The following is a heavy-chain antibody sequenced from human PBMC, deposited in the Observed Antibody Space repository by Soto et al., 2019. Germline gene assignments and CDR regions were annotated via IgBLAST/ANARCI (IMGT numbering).Heavy chain of an antibody. V-gene: IGHV4-30-4*01. D-gene: IGHD3-10*01. CDR2: IYYSGST. J-gene: IGHJ6*02. Sequence: SETLSLTRTVSGGSISSGDYYWSWIRQPPGKGLEWIGYIYYSGSTYYNPSLNSRVTISVDTSKNQFSLKLSSVPAADTAVYYWARARGRAFSMDVWGQGTTVTVSS. CDR1: GGSISSGDYY. CDR3: ARARGRAFSMDV.